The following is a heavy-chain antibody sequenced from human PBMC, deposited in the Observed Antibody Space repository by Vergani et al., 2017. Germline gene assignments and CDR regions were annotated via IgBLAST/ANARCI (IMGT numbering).Heavy chain of an antibody. D-gene: IGHD2-2*02. CDR3: ATIGYRRWGYYFDY. Sequence: QVQLQESGPGLVKTPGTLSLTCAVSGDSISSNNCWTWVRQPPGKGLEWIGEICHTEDTKYSPSLKSRVTVSVDESMNLFSLRLNSVTAADTAVYYCATIGYRRWGYYFDYWGQGILVTVSS. CDR1: GDSISSNNC. J-gene: IGHJ4*02. V-gene: IGHV4-4*03. CDR2: ICHTEDT.